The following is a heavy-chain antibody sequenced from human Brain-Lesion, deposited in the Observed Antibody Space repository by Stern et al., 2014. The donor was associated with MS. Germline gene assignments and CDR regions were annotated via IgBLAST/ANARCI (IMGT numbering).Heavy chain of an antibody. J-gene: IGHJ5*02. D-gene: IGHD2-2*01. CDR1: GYSITSAAFS. CDR2: MYYGGSP. V-gene: IGHV4-30-2*01. CDR3: ARGRSRVHPPLDP. Sequence: VQLVESGSGLVKPSQTLSLTCSASGYSITSAAFSWTWLRPAPGKGLEWIGYMYYGGSPLYNPSLRSRANISVDTYNTPYTLPLSSVTAADTAVYYCARGRSRVHPPLDPWGQGTLVTVSS.